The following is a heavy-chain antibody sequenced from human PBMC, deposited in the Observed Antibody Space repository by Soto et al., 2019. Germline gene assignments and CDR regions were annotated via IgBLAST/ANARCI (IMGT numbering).Heavy chain of an antibody. D-gene: IGHD6-13*01. CDR3: TTDRNYSSPY. J-gene: IGHJ4*02. V-gene: IGHV3-15*01. CDR2: IKSKTDGGTT. Sequence: SWGSLRISCASSVFTFSNAWMSWVRQAPGKGLDLVGLIKSKTDGGTTDYAAPVKGRFTISRDDSKNTLYLQMNSLKTEDTAVYYCTTDRNYSSPYWGQGTMVTVSS. CDR1: VFTFSNAW.